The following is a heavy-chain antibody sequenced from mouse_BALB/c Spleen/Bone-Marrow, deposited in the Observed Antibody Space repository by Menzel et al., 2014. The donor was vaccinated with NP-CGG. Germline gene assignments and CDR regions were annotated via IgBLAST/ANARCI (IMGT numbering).Heavy chain of an antibody. CDR3: ARGGNWDDFDV. CDR2: ISSGSTAI. D-gene: IGHD4-1*01. Sequence: EVQLVESGGGLVQPGGSRKLSCAASGFTFSSFGMHWVRQAPEKGLEWVAYISSGSTAICYADTVKGRLTISRDNPKNTLFLQMTSLRSEDTAMYYCARGGNWDDFDVWGAGTTVTVSS. CDR1: GFTFSSFG. V-gene: IGHV5-17*02. J-gene: IGHJ1*01.